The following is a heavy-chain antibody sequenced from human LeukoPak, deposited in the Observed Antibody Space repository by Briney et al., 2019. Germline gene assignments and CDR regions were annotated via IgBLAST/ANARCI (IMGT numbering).Heavy chain of an antibody. CDR3: ATGHSTGYHYWFDP. CDR1: RSALSELA. D-gene: IGHD2-2*03. V-gene: IGHV1-24*01. Sequence: ASVKVSCKVSRSALSELAMQGVRQVPGKGLEWMGGLDRESGETLYSDKFQGKVTMAQDTSTDTAYMDLTSLTSEDTAVYYCATGHSTGYHYWFDPWGQGTLVTVSS. J-gene: IGHJ5*02. CDR2: LDRESGET.